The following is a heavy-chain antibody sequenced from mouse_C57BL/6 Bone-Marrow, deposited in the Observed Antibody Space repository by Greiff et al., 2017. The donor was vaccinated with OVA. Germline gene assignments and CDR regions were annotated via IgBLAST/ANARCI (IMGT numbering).Heavy chain of an antibody. CDR2: IRNKANGYTT. J-gene: IGHJ1*03. CDR3: ARGKYLEV. Sequence: EVKLMESGGGLVQPGGSLSLSCAASGFTFTDYYMSWVRQPPGKALEWLGFIRNKANGYTTEYSASVKGRFTISRDNSQSILYLQMNALRAEDSGTYYCARGKYLEVWGTGTTGTVSS. CDR1: GFTFTDYY. V-gene: IGHV7-3*01. D-gene: IGHD2-10*02.